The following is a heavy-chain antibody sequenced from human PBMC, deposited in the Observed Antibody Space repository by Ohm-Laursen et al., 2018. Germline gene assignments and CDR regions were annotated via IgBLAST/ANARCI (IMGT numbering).Heavy chain of an antibody. CDR2: IFHSGFT. CDR1: SNSINSGYY. V-gene: IGHV4-38-2*01. J-gene: IGHJ2*01. Sequence: SETLSLTCAVSSNSINSGYYWGWIRQPPGKGLEWIGSIFHSGFTYYNPSLKSRVTISKDTSKNQFSLKLTSVTAADTAVYYCARGRHGWSYYDRSGYLDYWYFDLWGRGTQVTVSS. CDR3: ARGRHGWSYYDRSGYLDYWYFDL. D-gene: IGHD3-22*01.